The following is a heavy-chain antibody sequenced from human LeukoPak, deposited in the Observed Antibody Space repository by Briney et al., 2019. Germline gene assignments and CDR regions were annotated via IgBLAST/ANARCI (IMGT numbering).Heavy chain of an antibody. J-gene: IGHJ4*02. CDR1: GFTFSNYA. CDR3: AKGQYYFDY. D-gene: IGHD6-19*01. V-gene: IGHV3-23*01. Sequence: GGSLRLSCAASGFTFSNYAKNWVRQAPGKGLEWVSVISGGGGSTYYADSVKGRFTISRDNSKNTLYLQMNSLRAEDTAVYYCAKGQYYFDYWGQGTLVTVSS. CDR2: ISGGGGST.